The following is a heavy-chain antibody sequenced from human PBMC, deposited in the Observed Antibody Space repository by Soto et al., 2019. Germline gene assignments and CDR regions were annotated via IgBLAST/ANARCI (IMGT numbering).Heavy chain of an antibody. CDR3: ARDRRLFDY. CDR2: ISYDGSNK. CDR1: GFTFSSYA. V-gene: IGHV3-30-3*01. Sequence: GGSLRLSCAASGFTFSSYAMHWVRQAPDKGLEWVAVISYDGSNKYYADSVKGRFTISRDNSKNTLYLQMNSLRAEDTAVYYCARDRRLFDYWSQGPLVTVSS. J-gene: IGHJ4*02.